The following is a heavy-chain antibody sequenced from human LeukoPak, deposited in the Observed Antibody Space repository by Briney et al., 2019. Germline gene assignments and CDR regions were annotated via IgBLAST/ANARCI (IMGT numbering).Heavy chain of an antibody. CDR2: ISYSGSP. CDR3: LGHQGSSTYDY. J-gene: IGHJ4*02. D-gene: IGHD2/OR15-2a*01. Sequence: PSETLSLTCTVSGGSISSYYWSWIRQPPGKGLEWIGYISYSGSPNYKASLMSRITMSVDMSKNHISLRLTSVTAADTAVYYCLGHQGSSTYDYWGQGILVTVSS. CDR1: GGSISSYY. V-gene: IGHV4-59*08.